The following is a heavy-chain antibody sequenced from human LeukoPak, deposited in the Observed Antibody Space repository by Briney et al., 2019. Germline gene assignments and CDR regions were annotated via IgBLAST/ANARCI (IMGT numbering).Heavy chain of an antibody. V-gene: IGHV3-23*05. J-gene: IGHJ4*02. CDR2: ITNSGRST. D-gene: IGHD2-8*02. CDR1: GFTFNNYA. CDR3: PKGCCGVYRSNWCINY. Sequence: PGGSLRLSCAASGFTFNNYAMSWVRQAPGKGLEWVSAITNSGRSTNSADSVKGRFTISRDNSKNTLYLKMNSLRAGDTAVYAWPKGCCGVYRSNWCINYWGQGTLVTVSS.